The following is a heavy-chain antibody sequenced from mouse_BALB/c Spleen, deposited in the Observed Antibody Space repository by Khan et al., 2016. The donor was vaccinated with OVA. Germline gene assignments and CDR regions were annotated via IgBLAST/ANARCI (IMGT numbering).Heavy chain of an antibody. CDR2: IYPGSGSI. J-gene: IGHJ4*01. V-gene: IGHV1-77*01. CDR3: AKIVDGNSYAMDY. D-gene: IGHD2-1*01. Sequence: QVQLKQSGPELVKPGASVKMFCKASGYTFTDYVISWVKQRTGQGLEWIGEIYPGSGSIYYNEKFKGKATLTADPSSNTAYMQLSSLTSEDSAVFFCAKIVDGNSYAMDYWGQGTSVTVSS. CDR1: GYTFTDYV.